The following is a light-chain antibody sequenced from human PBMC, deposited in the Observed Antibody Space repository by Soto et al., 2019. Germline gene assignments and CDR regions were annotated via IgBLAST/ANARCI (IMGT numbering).Light chain of an antibody. CDR2: CAC. V-gene: IGKV3-20*01. CDR3: QQYGTSAPLT. J-gene: IGKJ4*01. Sequence: EILLVQSPGPLSSSPGERATLSCRASQSLAGSYLAWYQQRPGQAPRHLIDCACTMTSGTPDRFSGSESGTDFTLTIGRLEHEDFAVYYCQQYGTSAPLTFGGGSKVEMK. CDR1: QSLAGSY.